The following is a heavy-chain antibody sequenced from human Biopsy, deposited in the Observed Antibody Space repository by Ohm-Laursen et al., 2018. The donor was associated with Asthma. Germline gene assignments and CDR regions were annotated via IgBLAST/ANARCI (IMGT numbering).Heavy chain of an antibody. Sequence: SDTLSLTCTVSGVSIRSYYWTWIRQPPGKGLEWIENIHYSGSTYSNPSLKSRVTISVDTSKKQISLRLSSVIAADTAVYYCAGFCSGGNCPDHWGQGTLVTVSS. CDR3: AGFCSGGNCPDH. CDR1: GVSIRSYY. V-gene: IGHV4-59*07. J-gene: IGHJ4*02. CDR2: IHYSGST. D-gene: IGHD2-15*01.